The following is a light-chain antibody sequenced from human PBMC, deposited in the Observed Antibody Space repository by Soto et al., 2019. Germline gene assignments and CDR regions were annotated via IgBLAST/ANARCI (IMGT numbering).Light chain of an antibody. V-gene: IGKV3-15*01. CDR2: GAS. J-gene: IGKJ5*01. CDR1: QSVSSN. Sequence: EMVMTQSPATLSVSPGERATLSYRASQSVSSNLAWYQQKPGQAPRLLIYGASTRATGIPARFSGSGSGTAFTLTISSLQSEDFAVYYCQQYTNWPPITFGQGTRLEIK. CDR3: QQYTNWPPIT.